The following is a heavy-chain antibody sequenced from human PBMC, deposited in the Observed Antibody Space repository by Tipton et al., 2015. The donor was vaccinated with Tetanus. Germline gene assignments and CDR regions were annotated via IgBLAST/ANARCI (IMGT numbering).Heavy chain of an antibody. CDR1: GFTVSSNY. D-gene: IGHD3-10*01. J-gene: IGHJ4*02. V-gene: IGHV3-53*01. CDR2: TYSGGST. Sequence: SLRLSCAASGFTVSSNYMSWVRQAPGKGLEWVSVTYSGGSTYYADSVKGRFTISRDNSKNTLYLQMNSLRAEDTAVYYCARGYYYGSGSYYNPPFFDYWGQGTLVTVSS. CDR3: ARGYYYGSGSYYNPPFFDY.